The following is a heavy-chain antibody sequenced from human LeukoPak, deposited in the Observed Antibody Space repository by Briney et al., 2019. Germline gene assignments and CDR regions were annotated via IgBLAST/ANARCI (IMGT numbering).Heavy chain of an antibody. CDR2: ISYDGSNK. CDR3: AKDIAEKGRTARKPCPGH. V-gene: IGHV3-30*18. CDR1: GFTFSSYG. D-gene: IGHD3-10*01. J-gene: IGHJ4*02. Sequence: GGSLRLSCAASGFTFSSYGMHWVRQAPGKGLEWVAVISYDGSNKYYADSVKGRFTISRDNSKNTLYLQMNSLRAEDTAVYYCAKDIAEKGRTARKPCPGHWGQGTLVTVSS.